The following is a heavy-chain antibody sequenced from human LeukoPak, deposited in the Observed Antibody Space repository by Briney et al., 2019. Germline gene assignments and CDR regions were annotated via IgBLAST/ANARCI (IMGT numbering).Heavy chain of an antibody. Sequence: SETLSLTCAVYGGSFSGYYWSWIRQPPGKGLEWIGEINHSVSTNYNPSLNSRVTISVDTSKNQFSLKLSSVTAADTAVYYCARGLDCSSTSCYGNVWGKGTTVTVSS. V-gene: IGHV4-34*01. CDR3: ARGLDCSSTSCYGNV. J-gene: IGHJ6*04. D-gene: IGHD2-2*01. CDR1: GGSFSGYY. CDR2: INHSVST.